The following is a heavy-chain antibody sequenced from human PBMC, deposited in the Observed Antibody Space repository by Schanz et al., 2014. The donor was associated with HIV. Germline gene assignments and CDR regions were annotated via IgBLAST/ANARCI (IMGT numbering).Heavy chain of an antibody. CDR1: GFNVSNNY. V-gene: IGHV3-33*08. CDR3: ARDVAGCSGTSCFSDAFDI. CDR2: TWYDGSNK. J-gene: IGHJ3*02. D-gene: IGHD2-2*01. Sequence: VQLMESGGGLMQPGGSLRLSCAASGFNVSNNYVSWVRQAPGKGLEWVAVTWYDGSNKYYADSVKGRFTISRDNSKNTLFLQMNSLRAEDTAVYFCARDVAGCSGTSCFSDAFDIWGQGTMVTVSS.